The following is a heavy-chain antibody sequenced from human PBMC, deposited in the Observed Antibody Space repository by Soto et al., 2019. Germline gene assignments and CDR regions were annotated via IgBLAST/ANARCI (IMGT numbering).Heavy chain of an antibody. J-gene: IGHJ2*01. CDR3: ARDWYNFSSCSSRGRHWYFDL. V-gene: IGHV3-74*01. CDR2: IHYDGRNT. Sequence: EEQLLESGGKLVQPGGSLTLSCAASGFAFKNHWMHWVRQAPGKGLVWVSRIHYDGRNTRYADSVNGRFTISRDNAKNTLYLHLTSLKVDATAVYYCARDWYNFSSCSSRGRHWYFDLWGRGILVTISS. CDR1: GFAFKNHW. D-gene: IGHD1-20*01.